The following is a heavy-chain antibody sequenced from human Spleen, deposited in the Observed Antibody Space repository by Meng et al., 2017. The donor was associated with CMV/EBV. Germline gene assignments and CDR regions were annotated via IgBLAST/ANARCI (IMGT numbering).Heavy chain of an antibody. Sequence: SGSSLPGHYLHWVRQDPEQGLEWMGWINPNSGNTNYAQKFQGRVTMTRDTSISTAYMELSRLRSDDTAIYYCARGKKIPHNWNYLDYWGQGALVTVSS. D-gene: IGHD1-20*01. CDR2: INPNSGNT. J-gene: IGHJ4*02. CDR1: GSSLPGHY. CDR3: ARGKKIPHNWNYLDY. V-gene: IGHV1-2*02.